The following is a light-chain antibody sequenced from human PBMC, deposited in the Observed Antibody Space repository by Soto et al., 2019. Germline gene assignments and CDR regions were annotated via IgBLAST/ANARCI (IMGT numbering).Light chain of an antibody. CDR2: DAS. Sequence: PGERATLSCRASQSVTNNFLAWYQQKPGQAPRLLILDASTRATGIPARFSGSGSGTEFTLSISSLQSEDFAVYYCKQYKEWPPFTFGQGTRLEIK. CDR1: QSVTNN. V-gene: IGKV3-15*01. J-gene: IGKJ5*01. CDR3: KQYKEWPPFT.